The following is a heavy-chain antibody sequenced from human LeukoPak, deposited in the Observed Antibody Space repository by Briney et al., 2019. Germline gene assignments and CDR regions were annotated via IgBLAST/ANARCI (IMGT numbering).Heavy chain of an antibody. Sequence: ASVKVSCKASGYTYTGYYIHWVRQAPGQGLEWMGWINPNSGGTNYAQKFQGRVTMTRDTSITTADMELSRLRSDDTAVYYCARDRGMNRKYQLLRGAFDIWGQGTMVTVSS. J-gene: IGHJ3*02. CDR1: GYTYTGYY. CDR3: ARDRGMNRKYQLLRGAFDI. CDR2: INPNSGGT. V-gene: IGHV1-2*02. D-gene: IGHD2-2*01.